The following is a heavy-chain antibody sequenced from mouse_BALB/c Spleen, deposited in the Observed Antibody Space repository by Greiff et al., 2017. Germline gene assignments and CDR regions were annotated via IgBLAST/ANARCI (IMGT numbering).Heavy chain of an antibody. D-gene: IGHD5-1*01. CDR1: GFSLTSYD. CDR3: VRGTYYYAMDY. J-gene: IGHJ4*01. Sequence: QVQLKQSGPGLVAPSQSLSITCTVSGFSLTSYDISWIRQPPGKGLEWLGVIWTGGGTNYNSAFMSRLSISKDNSKSQVFLKMNSLQTDDTAIYYCVRGTYYYAMDYWGQGTSVTVSS. V-gene: IGHV2-9-2*01. CDR2: IWTGGGT.